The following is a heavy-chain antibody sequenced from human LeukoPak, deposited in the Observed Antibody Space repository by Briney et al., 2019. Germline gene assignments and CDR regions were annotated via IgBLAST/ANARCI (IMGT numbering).Heavy chain of an antibody. J-gene: IGHJ4*02. V-gene: IGHV1-24*01. CDR1: GYTLTELS. D-gene: IGHD3-22*01. CDR2: FDPEDGET. CDR3: ARVRYYDSSGYYWVRWIVEYYFDY. Sequence: EASVKVSCKVSGYTLTELSMHWVRQAPGKGLEWMGGFDPEDGETIYAQKFQGRVTMTEDTSTSTAYMELRSLRSDDTAVYYCARVRYYDSSGYYWVRWIVEYYFDYWGQGTLVTVSS.